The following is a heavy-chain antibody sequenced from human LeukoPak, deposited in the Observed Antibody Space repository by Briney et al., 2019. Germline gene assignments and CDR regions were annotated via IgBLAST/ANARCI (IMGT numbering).Heavy chain of an antibody. CDR1: GFTFSSYS. CDR3: ARDLCPWYSSSCRYFDY. Sequence: GGSLRLSCAASGFTFSSYSMYWVRQAPGKGLEWVSSISSSSSYIYYADSVKGRFTISRDNAKNSLYLQMNSLRAEDTAVYYCARDLCPWYSSSCRYFDYWGQGTLVTVSS. D-gene: IGHD6-13*01. J-gene: IGHJ4*02. V-gene: IGHV3-21*01. CDR2: ISSSSSYI.